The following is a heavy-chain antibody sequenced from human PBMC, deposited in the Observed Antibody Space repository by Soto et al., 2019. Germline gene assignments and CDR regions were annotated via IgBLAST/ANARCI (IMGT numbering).Heavy chain of an antibody. V-gene: IGHV4-30-2*01. Sequence: SETLSLTCAVSGGSISSGGYSWSWIRQPPGKGLEWIGYMYHSGSTYYNPSLKSRVTISIDRSKNQFSLKLSSVTAADTAVYYFARRQRQQPRDFWGQGTLVTGSS. CDR2: MYHSGST. J-gene: IGHJ4*02. CDR1: GGSISSGGYS. CDR3: ARRQRQQPRDF. D-gene: IGHD6-13*01.